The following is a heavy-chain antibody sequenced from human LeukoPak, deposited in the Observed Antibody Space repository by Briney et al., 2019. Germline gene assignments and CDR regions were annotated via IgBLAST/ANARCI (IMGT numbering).Heavy chain of an antibody. CDR2: ISDSGGST. CDR1: GFTFSSYA. Sequence: GGSLRLSCAASGFTFSSYAMSWVRQAPGKGLEWVAGISDSGGSTNYADSVKGRFTISRDNPKNTLYLQMNSLRAEDTAVYYCARDQGWGILTGDFGYWGQGTLVTVSS. V-gene: IGHV3-23*01. J-gene: IGHJ4*02. D-gene: IGHD3-9*01. CDR3: ARDQGWGILTGDFGY.